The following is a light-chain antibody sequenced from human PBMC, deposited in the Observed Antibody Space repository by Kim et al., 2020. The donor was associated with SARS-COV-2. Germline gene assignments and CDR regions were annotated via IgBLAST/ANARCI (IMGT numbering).Light chain of an antibody. V-gene: IGLV3-19*01. CDR3: NSRDSSGNHLV. J-gene: IGLJ2*01. Sequence: ALGQTVRITCQGDSLRSYYASWYQQKPGQAPVLVIYGKNNRPSGIPDRISGSSSGNTASLTITGAQAEDEADYYCNSRDSSGNHLVFGGGNQLTVL. CDR2: GKN. CDR1: SLRSYY.